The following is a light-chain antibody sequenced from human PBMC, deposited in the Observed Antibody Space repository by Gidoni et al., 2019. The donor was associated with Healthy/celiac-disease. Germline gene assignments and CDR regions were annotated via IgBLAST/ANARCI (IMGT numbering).Light chain of an antibody. CDR2: GAS. V-gene: IGKV3-20*01. Sequence: IVLTQSPGTLSLSSGERATLSCRASQSVSSSYLAWYQQKPGQAPRLLIYGASSRATGIPDRFSGSGSGTDFTLTISRLEPEDFAVDYCQQYGSSPWTFXXXTKVEIK. CDR1: QSVSSSY. CDR3: QQYGSSPWT. J-gene: IGKJ1*01.